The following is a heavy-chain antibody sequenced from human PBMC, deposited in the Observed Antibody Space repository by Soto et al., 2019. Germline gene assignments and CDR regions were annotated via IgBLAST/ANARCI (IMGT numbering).Heavy chain of an antibody. V-gene: IGHV1-8*01. CDR3: ARDQRPRPIVLEWLPYYYYGMDV. J-gene: IGHJ6*02. D-gene: IGHD3-3*01. CDR2: MNPNSGNT. Sequence: GASVKVSCKASGYTFISYDINWVRQATGQGLEWMGWMNPNSGNTGYAPKFQGRVTITADESTSTAYMELSSLRSEDTAVYYCARDQRPRPIVLEWLPYYYYGMDVWGQGTTVTVSS. CDR1: GYTFISYD.